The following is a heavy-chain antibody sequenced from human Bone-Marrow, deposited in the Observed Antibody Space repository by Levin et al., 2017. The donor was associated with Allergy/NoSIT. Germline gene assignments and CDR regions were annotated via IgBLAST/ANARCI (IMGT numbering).Heavy chain of an antibody. CDR3: ARDNRGLDL. D-gene: IGHD3-16*02. CDR2: INPHNGGT. CDR1: GYTFTGYF. Sequence: ASVKVSCVASGYTFTGYFIHWVRQAPGQGLEWMGWINPHNGGTNFAQKFQGRVTMTRDTSNSTVYMELSRLASDDTAVYFCARDNRGLDLWGQGTLVSVSS. J-gene: IGHJ4*02. V-gene: IGHV1-2*02.